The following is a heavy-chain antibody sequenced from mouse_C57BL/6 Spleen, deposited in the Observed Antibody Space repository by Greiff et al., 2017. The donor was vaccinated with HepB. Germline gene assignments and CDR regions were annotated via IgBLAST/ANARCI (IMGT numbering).Heavy chain of an antibody. V-gene: IGHV1-50*01. J-gene: IGHJ3*01. D-gene: IGHD1-1*01. Sequence: VQLQQPGAELVKPGASVKLSCKASGYTFTSYWMQWVKQRPGQGLEWIGEIDPSDSYTNYTQKFKGKATLTVDTSSSTAYMQLSSLTSEDSAVYYCARYYGSSYGSYWGQGTLVTVSA. CDR1: GYTFTSYW. CDR3: ARYYGSSYGSY. CDR2: IDPSDSYT.